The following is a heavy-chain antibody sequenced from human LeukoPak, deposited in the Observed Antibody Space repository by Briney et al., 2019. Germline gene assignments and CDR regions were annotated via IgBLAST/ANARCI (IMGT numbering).Heavy chain of an antibody. J-gene: IGHJ4*02. CDR3: ATTYYYDSSGYYYDNDY. CDR1: GGSISSGSYY. Sequence: PSATLPLTCPVSGGSISSGSYYRSWIRQPAGKGLEWICRIYSSGNTKYNPSLTSRLTISVDASKNQFSLKLTSVTAADTAVYYCATTYYYDSSGYYYDNDYWGQGTLVTVSS. V-gene: IGHV4-61*02. D-gene: IGHD3-22*01. CDR2: IYSSGNT.